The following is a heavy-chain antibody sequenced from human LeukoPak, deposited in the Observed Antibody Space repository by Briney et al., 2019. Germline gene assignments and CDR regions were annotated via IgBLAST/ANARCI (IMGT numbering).Heavy chain of an antibody. V-gene: IGHV3-73*01. CDR2: IRSTANGYAT. Sequence: GGSLRLFCAASGFTFSGSALHWVRQASGKGLEWVGRIRSTANGYATAYAASVKGRFTISRDDSKNTAYLQMDSLKTEDTAVYYCTGNYYGSGSYAGFDYWGQGTLVTVSS. J-gene: IGHJ4*02. D-gene: IGHD3-10*01. CDR1: GFTFSGSA. CDR3: TGNYYGSGSYAGFDY.